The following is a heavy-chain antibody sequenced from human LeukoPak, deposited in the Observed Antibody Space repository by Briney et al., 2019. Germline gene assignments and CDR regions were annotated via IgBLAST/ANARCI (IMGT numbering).Heavy chain of an antibody. CDR1: GFSLSTSGMC. Sequence: SGPALVKPTQTLTLTCTFSGFSLSTSGMCVSWIRQPPGKALEWLALIDWDDDKYYSTSLKTRLTNSKDTSKNQVVLTMTNMDPVDTATYYCARMGDSSGWQEYYFDYWGQGTLVTVSS. V-gene: IGHV2-70*01. CDR2: IDWDDDK. CDR3: ARMGDSSGWQEYYFDY. D-gene: IGHD6-19*01. J-gene: IGHJ4*02.